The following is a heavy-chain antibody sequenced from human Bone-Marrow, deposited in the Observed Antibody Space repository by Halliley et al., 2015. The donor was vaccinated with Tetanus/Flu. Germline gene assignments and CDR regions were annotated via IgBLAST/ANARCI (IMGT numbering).Heavy chain of an antibody. V-gene: IGHV3-74*03. CDR3: ARDAAICTGSRYPPDY. D-gene: IGHD2-15*01. J-gene: IGHJ4*02. Sequence: KYTDFVGGRFTISRDNAKNTVYLQMNSLRAEDTGLYYCARDAAICTGSRYPPDYWGQGALVTVSS.